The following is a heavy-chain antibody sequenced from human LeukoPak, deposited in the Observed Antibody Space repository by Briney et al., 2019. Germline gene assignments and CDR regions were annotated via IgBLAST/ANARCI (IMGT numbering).Heavy chain of an antibody. CDR2: ISGSGGST. V-gene: IGHV3-23*01. CDR1: GGSISSYY. D-gene: IGHD2-2*01. Sequence: HASETLSLTCTVSGGSISSYYWSWIRQAPGKGLEWVSAISGSGGSTYYADSVKGRFTISRDNSKNTLYLQMNSLRAEDTAVYYCAKLPLLYCSSTSCYLWGQGTLVTVSS. CDR3: AKLPLLYCSSTSCYL. J-gene: IGHJ4*02.